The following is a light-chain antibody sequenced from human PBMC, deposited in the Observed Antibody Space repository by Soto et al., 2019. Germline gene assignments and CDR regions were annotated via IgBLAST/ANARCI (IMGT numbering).Light chain of an antibody. CDR1: QSVSSTY. CDR2: GAS. J-gene: IGKJ3*01. Sequence: EIVLTKSPGTLSLFLGERATLSCRASQSVSSTYFAWYRQKPGQSPSLLIYGASNRATGVPDRFSGSGSGTDFTLTISRLEPEDFAVYYCQQYGSSPPGFTFGPGTTVEMK. V-gene: IGKV3-20*01. CDR3: QQYGSSPPGFT.